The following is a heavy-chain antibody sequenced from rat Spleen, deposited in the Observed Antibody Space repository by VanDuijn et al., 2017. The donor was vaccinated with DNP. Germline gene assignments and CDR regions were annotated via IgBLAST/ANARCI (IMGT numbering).Heavy chain of an antibody. CDR1: GFTFSNYG. Sequence: EVQLVESGGGLVQPGRSLKLSCAASGFTFSNYGMAWVRQAPTKGLEWVASITNSGGSTYYRDSVKGRFTISRDNAKSTLYLQMESLRSEDTATYYCATHDNWAWGQGTSVTVSS. V-gene: IGHV5S13*01. D-gene: IGHD3-6*01. J-gene: IGHJ4*01. CDR3: ATHDNWA. CDR2: ITNSGGST.